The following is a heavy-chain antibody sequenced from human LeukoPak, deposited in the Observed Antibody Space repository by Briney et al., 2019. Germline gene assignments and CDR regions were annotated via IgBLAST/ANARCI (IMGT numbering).Heavy chain of an antibody. CDR3: ARYPPTYSSGLSDTLDM. D-gene: IGHD5-18*01. Sequence: PSETLSLTCTVSGGSITSYYWSWIRQPPGKGLEWIGYIYHSGSTNYNPSLKSRVTISVDTSKNQFSLKLSSVTAADTAVYYRARYPPTYSSGLSDTLDMWGQGTMVTVSS. CDR2: IYHSGST. J-gene: IGHJ3*02. V-gene: IGHV4-59*01. CDR1: GGSITSYY.